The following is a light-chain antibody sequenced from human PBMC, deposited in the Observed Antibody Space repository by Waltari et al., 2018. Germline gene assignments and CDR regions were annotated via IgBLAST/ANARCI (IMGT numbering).Light chain of an antibody. J-gene: IGLJ2*01. CDR1: SSDVGGYNS. V-gene: IGLV2-14*03. Sequence: QSALTQPASVSGSPGQSITISCTGTSSDVGGYNSVSWYQDHPGQAPKVIIFDVSDRPSGISARFSGSQSGNTASLTISGLQAEDEADYYCSSQSSDNVVLFGGGTKLTVL. CDR3: SSQSSDNVVL. CDR2: DVS.